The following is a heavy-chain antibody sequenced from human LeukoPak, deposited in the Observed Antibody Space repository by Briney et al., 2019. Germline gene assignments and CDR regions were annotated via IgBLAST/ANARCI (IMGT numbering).Heavy chain of an antibody. V-gene: IGHV3-73*01. D-gene: IGHD6-19*01. CDR2: IRSKANSYAT. CDR1: GFTFSSYA. J-gene: IGHJ3*02. CDR3: TSLRDTGYSSGWYGNAFDI. Sequence: GGSLRLSCAASGFTFSSYAMNWVRQASGKGLEWVGRIRSKANSYATAYAASVKGRFTISRDDSKNTAYLQMNSLKTEDTAVYYCTSLRDTGYSSGWYGNAFDIWGQGTMVTVSS.